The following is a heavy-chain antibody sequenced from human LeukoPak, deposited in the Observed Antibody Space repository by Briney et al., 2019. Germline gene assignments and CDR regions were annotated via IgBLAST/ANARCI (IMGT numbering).Heavy chain of an antibody. CDR1: GVSIIYYY. CDR3: ARHKHSSGLASLDF. J-gene: IGHJ4*02. Sequence: SETLSLTCTVSGVSIIYYYWSWIRQPPGKGLEWIAYISYNGGTYSNPSLKSRVTISIDTSKNQFSLKLSSVTAADTAIFYCARHKHSSGLASLDFWGSGTLVTVSS. V-gene: IGHV4-59*08. D-gene: IGHD5-18*01. CDR2: ISYNGGT.